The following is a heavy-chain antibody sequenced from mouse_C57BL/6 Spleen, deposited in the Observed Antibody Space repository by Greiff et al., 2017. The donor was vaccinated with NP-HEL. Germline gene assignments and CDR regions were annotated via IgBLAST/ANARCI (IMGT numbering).Heavy chain of an antibody. CDR1: GYTFTSYW. V-gene: IGHV1-72*01. CDR2: IGPNSGGS. CDR3: AITGNDYAMDY. J-gene: IGHJ4*01. D-gene: IGHD2-1*01. Sequence: QVQLQQPGAELVKPGASVKLSCKASGYTFTSYWMHWVKQRPGRGLEWIGRIGPNSGGSKYNEKFKIKATLTVAKPSRTAYMQLSSLKSEDSAVYYYAITGNDYAMDYWGQGTSVTVSS.